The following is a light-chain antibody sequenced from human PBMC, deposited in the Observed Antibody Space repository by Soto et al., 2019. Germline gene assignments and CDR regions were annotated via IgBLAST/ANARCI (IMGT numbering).Light chain of an antibody. V-gene: IGKV3-20*01. CDR1: QSVSGNY. J-gene: IGKJ4*01. CDR3: HQYGSSPLPGGSPLP. CDR2: GAS. Sequence: ENVLTQSPGTLSLSPGERATLSCRASQSVSGNYLAWYQHKPGQAPRLLIYGASSRATGIADRFSGGGSGTDFTLTISRPEPEDFAVYYCHQYGSSPLPGGSPLPFGGGTKVEIK.